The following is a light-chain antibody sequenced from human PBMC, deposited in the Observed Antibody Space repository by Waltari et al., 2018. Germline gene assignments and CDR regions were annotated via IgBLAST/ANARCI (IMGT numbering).Light chain of an antibody. Sequence: QSALTQPASVSGSPGQSITISGTGTSRDVGNFNLVSWYQQHPGKAPKLILYEVSKRPPGVSNHFSGSKSGNTASLTISGLRAEDEADYYCCSYAGSRTYVFGTGTKVTVL. V-gene: IGLV2-23*02. CDR1: SRDVGNFNL. CDR2: EVS. J-gene: IGLJ1*01. CDR3: CSYAGSRTYV.